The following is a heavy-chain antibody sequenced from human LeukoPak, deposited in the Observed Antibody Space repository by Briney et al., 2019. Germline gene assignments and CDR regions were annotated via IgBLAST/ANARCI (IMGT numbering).Heavy chain of an antibody. CDR1: GFTFSNYA. J-gene: IGHJ6*02. D-gene: IGHD1-26*01. Sequence: GGSLRLSCAASGFTFSNYAMSWVRQAPGKGLEWVAVISYDGSNKYYADSVKGRFTISRDNSKNTLYLQMNSLRAEDTAVYYCARSIVGASDFYYYGMDVWGQGTTVTVSS. CDR3: ARSIVGASDFYYYGMDV. CDR2: ISYDGSNK. V-gene: IGHV3-30-3*01.